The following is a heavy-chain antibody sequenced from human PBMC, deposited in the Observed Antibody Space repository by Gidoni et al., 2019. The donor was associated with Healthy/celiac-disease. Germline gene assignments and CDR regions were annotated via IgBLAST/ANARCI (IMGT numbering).Heavy chain of an antibody. V-gene: IGHV3-9*01. CDR3: AKDIIPMTTVTTFFDY. CDR1: GLSLYDYA. J-gene: IGHJ4*02. Sequence: EVQLVESGGGLVQPGRSLRLSCEASGLSLYDYALHWVRQAPGKGLEWVSGISWNSGSIGYADSVKGRFTISRDNAKNSLYLQMNSLRAEDTALYYCAKDIIPMTTVTTFFDYWGQGTLVTVSS. CDR2: ISWNSGSI. D-gene: IGHD4-4*01.